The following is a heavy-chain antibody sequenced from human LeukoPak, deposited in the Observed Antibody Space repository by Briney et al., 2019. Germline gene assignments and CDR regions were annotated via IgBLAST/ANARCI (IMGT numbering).Heavy chain of an antibody. J-gene: IGHJ5*02. D-gene: IGHD2-2*01. Sequence: PSETLSLTCAAYGGSFSGYYWSWIRQPPGKGLEWMGEINHIGRPNYNPSLKSRVTISVATSKKQFSLKLSSVTAADTAVYYCARSGRGYCSSTSCYVHRWFDPWGQGTLVTVSS. CDR2: INHIGRP. CDR1: GGSFSGYY. V-gene: IGHV4-34*01. CDR3: ARSGRGYCSSTSCYVHRWFDP.